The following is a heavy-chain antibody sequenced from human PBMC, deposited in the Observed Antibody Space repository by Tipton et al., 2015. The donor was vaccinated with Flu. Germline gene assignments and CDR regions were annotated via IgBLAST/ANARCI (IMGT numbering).Heavy chain of an antibody. CDR2: ISGSGGST. D-gene: IGHD6-19*01. V-gene: IGHV3-23*01. J-gene: IGHJ4*01. Sequence: SLRLSCAASGFTFSSYAMSWVRRAPGKGLEWVSAISGSGGSTYYADSVRGRFTISRDKSKNTLYLQMNSLRAEDTAVDYCAKEDRRGWGAEADHWGQGTLVTVAS. CDR1: GFTFSSYA. CDR3: AKEDRRGWGAEADH.